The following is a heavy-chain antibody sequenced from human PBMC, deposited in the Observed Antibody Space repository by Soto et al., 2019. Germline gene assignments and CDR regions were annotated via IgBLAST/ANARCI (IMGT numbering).Heavy chain of an antibody. J-gene: IGHJ4*02. V-gene: IGHV1-18*01. CDR1: GYTFTSYG. D-gene: IGHD3-3*01. CDR2: ISAYNGNT. CDR3: ARVDDNVLRFLEWLLNFDY. Sequence: ASVKVSCKASGYTFTSYGISWVRRAPGQGLEWMGWISAYNGNTNYAQKLQGRVTMTTDTSTSTAYMELRSLRSDDTAVYYCARVDDNVLRFLEWLLNFDYWGQGTLVTVSS.